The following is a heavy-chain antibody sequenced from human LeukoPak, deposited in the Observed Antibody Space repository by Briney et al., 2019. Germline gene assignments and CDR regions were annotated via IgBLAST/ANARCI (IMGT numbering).Heavy chain of an antibody. D-gene: IGHD1-26*01. CDR2: IYYSGST. V-gene: IGHV4-30-4*08. CDR3: ARVIVAATFDY. Sequence: TSQTLSLTCTVSGGSISSGDYYWRWIRQPPGKGLEWIGYIYYSGSTYYNPSLKSRVTISVDTSKNQFSLKLSSVTAADTGLYYCARVIVAATFDYLVQGTLVTVSS. J-gene: IGHJ4*02. CDR1: GGSISSGDYY.